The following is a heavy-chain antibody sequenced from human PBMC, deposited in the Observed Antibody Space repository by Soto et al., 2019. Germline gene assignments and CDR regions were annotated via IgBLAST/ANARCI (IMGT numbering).Heavy chain of an antibody. D-gene: IGHD3-22*01. CDR3: ARASGGYYDSSGYSDVAY. CDR2: TSAYNGNT. CDR1: GYTFTSYG. V-gene: IGHV1-18*04. J-gene: IGHJ4*02. Sequence: ASVKVSCKASGYTFTSYGISWVRQAPGQGLEWMGWTSAYNGNTNYAQKLQGRVTMTTDTSTSTAYMELRSLRSDDTAVYYCARASGGYYDSSGYSDVAYWGQGTLVTVSS.